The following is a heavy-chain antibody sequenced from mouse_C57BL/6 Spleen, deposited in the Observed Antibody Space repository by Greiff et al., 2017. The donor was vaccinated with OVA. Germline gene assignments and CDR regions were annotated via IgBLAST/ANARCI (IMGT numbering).Heavy chain of an antibody. CDR3: ARVRYDYERYFDV. Sequence: EVQVVESGGGLVKPGGSLKLSCAASGFTFSSYTMSWVRQTPEKRLEWVATISGGGGNTYYPDSVKGRFTISRDNAKNTLYLQMSSLRSEDTALYYCARVRYDYERYFDVWGTGTTVTVSS. J-gene: IGHJ1*03. CDR1: GFTFSSYT. V-gene: IGHV5-9*01. D-gene: IGHD2-4*01. CDR2: ISGGGGNT.